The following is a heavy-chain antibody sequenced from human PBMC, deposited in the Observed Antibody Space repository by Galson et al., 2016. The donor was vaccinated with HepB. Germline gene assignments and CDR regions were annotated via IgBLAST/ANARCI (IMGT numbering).Heavy chain of an antibody. Sequence: SLRLSCAASGFTFSTYWMSWVRQAPGKGLEWVANINQDGSGTYHVDSVEGRFTISRDNAKNSLYLQMNSLRAEDTAVYFCARDYYARDWFDPWGQGTLVTVSS. V-gene: IGHV3-7*01. D-gene: IGHD3-10*02. J-gene: IGHJ5*02. CDR2: INQDGSGT. CDR3: ARDYYARDWFDP. CDR1: GFTFSTYW.